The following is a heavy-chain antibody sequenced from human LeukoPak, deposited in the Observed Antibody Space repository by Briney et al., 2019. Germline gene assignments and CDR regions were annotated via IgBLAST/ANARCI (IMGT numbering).Heavy chain of an antibody. CDR3: ACVTTVIVGFDP. Sequence: SETLSLTCTVSGGSITNYYWTWTRQPPGKGLEWIGYIHYSGSTNYNPSLKSRVTISVDTSKNQFSLKLSSVTAADTAVYYCACVTTVIVGFDPWGQGTLVTVSS. CDR2: IHYSGST. CDR1: GGSITNYY. D-gene: IGHD4-17*01. J-gene: IGHJ5*02. V-gene: IGHV4-59*01.